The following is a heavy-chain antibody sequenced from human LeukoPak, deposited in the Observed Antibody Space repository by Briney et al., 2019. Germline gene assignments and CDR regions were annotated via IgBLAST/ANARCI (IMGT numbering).Heavy chain of an antibody. Sequence: ASVTVSCKASGYTFTSYGISLVRQAPGQGLEWMGWSSAYNGNTNYAQKLQGRVTITTDTATSTAYMELRSLRSDDTAVYYCARDSHLPVPMITFGGVIVHDYWGQGTLVTVSS. CDR3: ARDSHLPVPMITFGGVIVHDY. CDR2: SSAYNGNT. CDR1: GYTFTSYG. D-gene: IGHD3-16*02. V-gene: IGHV1-18*01. J-gene: IGHJ4*02.